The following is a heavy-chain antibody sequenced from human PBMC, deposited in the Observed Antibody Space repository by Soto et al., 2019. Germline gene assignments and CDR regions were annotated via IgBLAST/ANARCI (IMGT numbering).Heavy chain of an antibody. CDR2: IYYSGST. Sequence: SETLSLTCTVSGGSISSYYWSWIRQPPGKGLEWIGYIYYSGSTNYNPSLKSRVTISVDTSKNQFSLKLSSVIAADTAVYYCARDYYDSSGFVFDIWGQGTMVTVSS. D-gene: IGHD3-22*01. CDR1: GGSISSYY. V-gene: IGHV4-59*01. CDR3: ARDYYDSSGFVFDI. J-gene: IGHJ3*02.